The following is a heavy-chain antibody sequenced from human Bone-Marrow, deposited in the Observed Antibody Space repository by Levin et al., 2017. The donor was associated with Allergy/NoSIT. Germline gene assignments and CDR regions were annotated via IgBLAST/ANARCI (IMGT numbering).Heavy chain of an antibody. J-gene: IGHJ6*02. V-gene: IGHV3-72*01. CDR2: ITNKDNGYSA. CDR3: GDVGSSHGLDV. D-gene: IGHD1-26*01. Sequence: LSLTCVGSGFTFSDHYIDWVRQAPGRGLEWLGRITNKDNGYSAEYVPSVKGRLTISRDDSKNSVYLQMNSLKSEDTAVYYCGDVGSSHGLDVWGQGTTVTVSS. CDR1: GFTFSDHY.